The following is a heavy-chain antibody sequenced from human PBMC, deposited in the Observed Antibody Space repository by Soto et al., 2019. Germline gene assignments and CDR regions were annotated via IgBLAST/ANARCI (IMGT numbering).Heavy chain of an antibody. CDR2: IYHSGST. Sequence: PSETLSLTCAVSGGSISSSNWWSWVRQPPGKGLEWIGEIYHSGSTNYNPSLKSRVPISVDKSKNQFSLKLSSVTAADTAVYYCARVGYDFWSGYYKYNWFDPWGQGTLVT. CDR3: ARVGYDFWSGYYKYNWFDP. D-gene: IGHD3-3*01. V-gene: IGHV4-4*02. J-gene: IGHJ5*02. CDR1: GGSISSSNW.